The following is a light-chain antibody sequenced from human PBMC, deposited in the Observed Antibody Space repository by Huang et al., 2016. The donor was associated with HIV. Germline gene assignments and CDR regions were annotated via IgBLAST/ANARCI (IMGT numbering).Light chain of an antibody. CDR2: KAS. CDR1: QSVSTW. V-gene: IGKV1-5*03. Sequence: DIQITQSPRTLSASVGDRVTITCRASQSVSTWLAWDQLKPGKTPKLLIYKASTLETGGPSRFSGSGSGTEFTLTISSLQPDDFATYYCQQYSSFWTFGQGTKV. CDR3: QQYSSFWT. J-gene: IGKJ1*01.